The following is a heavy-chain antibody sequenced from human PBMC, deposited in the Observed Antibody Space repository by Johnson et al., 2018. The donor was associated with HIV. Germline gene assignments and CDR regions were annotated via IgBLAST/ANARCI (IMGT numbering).Heavy chain of an antibody. CDR3: AREGRTGPDTFDI. CDR2: IRYDGSNK. J-gene: IGHJ3*02. Sequence: QVQLVESGGGVVQPGRSLRLSCAAPEFTFGRFSLHCVRQPPGKGLEWVAFIRYDGSNKNYADSVKGRFTVSRDNSKNTLFLQMNGLRAEDTAVYYCAREGRTGPDTFDIWGQGTMLTVSS. CDR1: EFTFGRFS. V-gene: IGHV3-30*01.